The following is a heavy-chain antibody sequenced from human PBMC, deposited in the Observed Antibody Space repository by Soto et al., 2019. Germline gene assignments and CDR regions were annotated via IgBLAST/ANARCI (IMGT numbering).Heavy chain of an antibody. CDR1: GFTFSSYG. J-gene: IGHJ4*02. CDR2: ISYDGSNK. CDR3: AKAISGYNAPLDH. Sequence: PGGSLRLSCAASGFTFSSYGMHWVRQAPGKGLEWVAVISYDGSNKYYADSVKGRFTISRDNSKNTLYVQMNSLRAEDTAVYYCAKAISGYNAPLDHWGQGTRVTV. V-gene: IGHV3-30*18. D-gene: IGHD5-12*01.